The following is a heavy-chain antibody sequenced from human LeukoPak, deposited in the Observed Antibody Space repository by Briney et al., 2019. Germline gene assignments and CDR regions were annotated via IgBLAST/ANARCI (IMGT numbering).Heavy chain of an antibody. CDR2: ISGSGAST. CDR3: ARDLRAAAGPDY. J-gene: IGHJ4*02. Sequence: GGSLRLSCAASGFTFSTYGMSWVRQAPGKGLEWVSSISGSGASTYYADSVKGRFTISRDNAKNSLYLQMNSLRAEDTAVYYCARDLRAAAGPDYWGQGTLVTVSS. CDR1: GFTFSTYG. D-gene: IGHD6-13*01. V-gene: IGHV3-21*01.